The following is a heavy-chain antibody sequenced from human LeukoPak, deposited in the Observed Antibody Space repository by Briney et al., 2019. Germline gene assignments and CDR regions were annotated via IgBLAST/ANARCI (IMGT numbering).Heavy chain of an antibody. Sequence: PGGSLRLSCAASGFTFSNYWMSWVRQAPGKGLEWVANIKQDRSEKYYADSVKGRFTISRDNSKNTLYLQMNSLRAEDTAVYYCAKEGYSGSYCDYWGQGTLVTVSS. V-gene: IGHV3-7*01. CDR3: AKEGYSGSYCDY. J-gene: IGHJ4*02. CDR1: GFTFSNYW. CDR2: IKQDRSEK. D-gene: IGHD1-26*01.